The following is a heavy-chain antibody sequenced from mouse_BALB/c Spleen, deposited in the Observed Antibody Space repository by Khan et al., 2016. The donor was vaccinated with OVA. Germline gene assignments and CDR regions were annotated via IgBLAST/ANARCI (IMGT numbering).Heavy chain of an antibody. V-gene: IGHV1-9*01. CDR2: ILPGDGST. CDR3: ARGCYYGSSASWFAY. CDR1: GYTFNSYW. J-gene: IGHJ3*01. D-gene: IGHD1-1*01. Sequence: QVRLQQSGAELMRPGASVKISCKATGYTFNSYWIEWIKQRPGHGLEWIGEILPGDGSTNYNEKFKDKATFTADASSNTAYMQFSNLKSEDTYIYYCARGCYYGSSASWFAYWGQGTLVTVS.